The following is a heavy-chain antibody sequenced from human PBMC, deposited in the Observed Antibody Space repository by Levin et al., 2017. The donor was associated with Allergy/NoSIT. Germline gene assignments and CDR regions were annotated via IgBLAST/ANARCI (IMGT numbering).Heavy chain of an antibody. CDR1: GFTFSSYA. CDR3: ARDPNPNPDDYVSYFDY. Sequence: GGSLRLSCAASGFTFSSYAMHWVRQAPGKGLEYVSAISSNGGSTYYANSVKGRFTISRDNSKNTLYLQMGSLRAEDMAVYYCARDPNPNPDDYVSYFDYWGQGTLVTVSS. V-gene: IGHV3-64*01. CDR2: ISSNGGST. J-gene: IGHJ4*02. D-gene: IGHD4-17*01.